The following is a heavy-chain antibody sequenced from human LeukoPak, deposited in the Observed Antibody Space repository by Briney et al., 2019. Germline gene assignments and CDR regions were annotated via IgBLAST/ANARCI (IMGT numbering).Heavy chain of an antibody. J-gene: IGHJ3*02. CDR2: ISYDGSKK. V-gene: IGHV3-30*04. CDR3: ARGWTYDISSGYHYPFDI. D-gene: IGHD3-22*01. CDR1: GFSFGSYA. Sequence: PGRSLRLSCAASGFSFGSYAMHWVRQAPGKGLEWVAAISYDGSKKYYADSVKGRFTISRDNSKNTLYLQMNSLRAEDTAVYYCARGWTYDISSGYHYPFDIWGQGTMVTVSS.